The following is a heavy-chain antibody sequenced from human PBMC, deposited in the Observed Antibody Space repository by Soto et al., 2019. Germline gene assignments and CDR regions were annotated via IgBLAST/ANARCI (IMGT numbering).Heavy chain of an antibody. CDR3: ARAEVTNWFDP. CDR1: GYSISSGYY. J-gene: IGHJ5*02. Sequence: ASETLSLTCAVSGYSISSGYYWGWIRQPPGKGLEWIGSIYHSGSTYYNPSLKSRVTISVDTSKNQFSLKLSSVTAADTAVYYCARAEVTNWFDPWGQGTLVTVSS. CDR2: IYHSGST. V-gene: IGHV4-38-2*01.